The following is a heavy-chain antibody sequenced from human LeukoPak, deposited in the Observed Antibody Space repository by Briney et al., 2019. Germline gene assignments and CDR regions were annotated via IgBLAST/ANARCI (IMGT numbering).Heavy chain of an antibody. CDR2: ITPIFGTA. D-gene: IGHD5-12*01. V-gene: IGHV1-69*01. CDR3: ARNSRVASTSGLYY. J-gene: IGHJ4*02. CDR1: GGTFSSHP. Sequence: ASVKVSCKASGGTFSSHPFTWVRQAPGQGLEWMGEITPIFGTANYAQRFQGRVTITADESTSTVYMELTSLRSDDTALYYCARNSRVASTSGLYYWGQGTLVTVSS.